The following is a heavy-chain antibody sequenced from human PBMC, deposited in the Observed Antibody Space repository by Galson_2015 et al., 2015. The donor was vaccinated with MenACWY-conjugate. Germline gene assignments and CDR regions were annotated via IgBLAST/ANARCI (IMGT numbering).Heavy chain of an antibody. CDR1: GFTFRNYW. J-gene: IGHJ6*02. CDR2: IKKDGSEK. Sequence: LRLSCAASGFTFRNYWMTWVRQAPGKGLEWVASIKKDGSEKYYVDSVKGRFTISRDNAKNSLYLEVNSLRVEDTAVYSCARGHYGMDVWGQGTPVTASS. CDR3: ARGHYGMDV. V-gene: IGHV3-7*03.